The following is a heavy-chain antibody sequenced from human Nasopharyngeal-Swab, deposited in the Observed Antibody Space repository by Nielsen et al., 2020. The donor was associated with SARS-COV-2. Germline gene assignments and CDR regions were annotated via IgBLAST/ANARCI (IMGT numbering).Heavy chain of an antibody. J-gene: IGHJ4*02. Sequence: ASVKVSCKASGYTFTRYYMHWERQAPGQGLEWMGIINPSGGSTSYAQKFQGRVKMTRDTSTSTLYMELSSLRFEDTAVYYCARGARFAVDYFDYWGQGTLVTVSS. CDR2: INPSGGST. CDR3: ARGARFAVDYFDY. D-gene: IGHD6-19*01. V-gene: IGHV1-46*01. CDR1: GYTFTRYY.